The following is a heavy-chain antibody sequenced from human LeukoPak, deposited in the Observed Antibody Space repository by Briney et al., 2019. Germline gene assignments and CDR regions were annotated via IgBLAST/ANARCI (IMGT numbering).Heavy chain of an antibody. D-gene: IGHD3-10*01. J-gene: IGHJ4*02. Sequence: PGGSLRLSCAASGFTFSSYWMHWVRQAPEKGLVWVSLINIDGSKINYADSVKGRFTISRDNSKNTLHLQMNSLRADDTAVYYCVRGGIGTSGYFDYWGQGTLVTVSS. V-gene: IGHV3-74*01. CDR3: VRGGIGTSGYFDY. CDR1: GFTFSSYW. CDR2: INIDGSKI.